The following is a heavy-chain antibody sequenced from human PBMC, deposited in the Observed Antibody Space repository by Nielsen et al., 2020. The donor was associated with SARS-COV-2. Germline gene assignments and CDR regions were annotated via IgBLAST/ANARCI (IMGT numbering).Heavy chain of an antibody. CDR3: VREGTISPWS. V-gene: IGHV3-7*01. Sequence: GESLKISCAASGFTFDDYAMHWVRQAPGKGLEWVANINQDESEKYYVDSVKGRFTISRDNAENSLYLQLNSLRTEDTAIYYCVREGTISPWSWGQGTLVTVSS. CDR2: INQDESEK. CDR1: GFTFDDYA. J-gene: IGHJ5*02. D-gene: IGHD3-3*01.